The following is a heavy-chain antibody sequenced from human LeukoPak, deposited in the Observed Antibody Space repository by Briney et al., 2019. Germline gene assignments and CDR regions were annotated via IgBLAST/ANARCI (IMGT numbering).Heavy chain of an antibody. CDR2: IRYDGTNK. CDR1: GFTFSSYG. CDR3: AKDQKDLKISLGYFDY. D-gene: IGHD3-3*01. V-gene: IGHV3-30*02. J-gene: IGHJ4*02. Sequence: PGGSLRLSCAASGFTFSSYGMHWVRQAPGKGLEWVAFIRYDGTNKYYADSVKGRFTVSRDNSKNTLYLQMNSLRAEDTAVYYCAKDQKDLKISLGYFDYWGQGTLVTVSS.